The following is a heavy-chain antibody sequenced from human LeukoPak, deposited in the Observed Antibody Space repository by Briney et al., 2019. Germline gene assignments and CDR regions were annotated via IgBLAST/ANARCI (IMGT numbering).Heavy chain of an antibody. CDR1: GYTLTSYG. CDR3: AACSGGSCSEWFDP. V-gene: IGHV1-18*01. CDR2: ISAYNGNT. Sequence: GASVKVSCKASGYTLTSYGISWVRQAPGQGLEWMGWISAYNGNTNYAQKLQGRVTMTTDTSTSTAYMELRSLRSDDTAVYYCAACSGGSCSEWFDPWGQGTLVTVSS. D-gene: IGHD2-15*01. J-gene: IGHJ5*02.